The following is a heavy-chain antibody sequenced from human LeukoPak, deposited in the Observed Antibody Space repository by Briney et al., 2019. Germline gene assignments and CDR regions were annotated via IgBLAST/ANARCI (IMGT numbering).Heavy chain of an antibody. V-gene: IGHV3-23*01. CDR3: AKDHDYGDYGGDY. J-gene: IGHJ4*02. D-gene: IGHD4-17*01. CDR1: GFTFSSYA. Sequence: PGGSLRLSCAASGFTFSSYAMSWVRQAPGKGLEWASAISGSGGSTYYADSVKGRFTISRDNSKNTLYLQMNSLRAEDTAVYYCAKDHDYGDYGGDYWGQGTLVTVSS. CDR2: ISGSGGST.